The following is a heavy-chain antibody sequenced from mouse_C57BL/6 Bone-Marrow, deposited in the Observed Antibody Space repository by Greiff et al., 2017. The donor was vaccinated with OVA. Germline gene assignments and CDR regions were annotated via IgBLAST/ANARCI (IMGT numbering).Heavy chain of an antibody. CDR1: GYTFTSYW. J-gene: IGHJ4*01. D-gene: IGHD2-4*01. Sequence: QVQLQQPGAELVRPGTSVKLSCKASGYTFTSYWMHWVKQRPGQGLEWIGVIDPSDSYTNYNQKFKGKATLTVDTSSSTAYMQLSSLTSEDSAVYYCAHRIFGDYDGRYAMDYWGQGTSVTVSS. V-gene: IGHV1-59*01. CDR3: AHRIFGDYDGRYAMDY. CDR2: IDPSDSYT.